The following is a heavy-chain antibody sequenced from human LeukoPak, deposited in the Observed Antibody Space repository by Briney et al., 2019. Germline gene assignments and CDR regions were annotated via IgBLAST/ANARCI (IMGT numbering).Heavy chain of an antibody. CDR1: GFTVSSYG. J-gene: IGHJ3*01. Sequence: PGGSLRLSCAASGFTVSSYGMTWVRQAPGKGLEWVSAFSATDGSAQYADSVKGRFTISRDNSKNSLYLQMNSLRDEDTAVYYCAKARIASAGTGAFDVWGQGTMVTVSS. CDR3: AKARIASAGTGAFDV. V-gene: IGHV3-23*01. CDR2: FSATDGSA. D-gene: IGHD6-13*01.